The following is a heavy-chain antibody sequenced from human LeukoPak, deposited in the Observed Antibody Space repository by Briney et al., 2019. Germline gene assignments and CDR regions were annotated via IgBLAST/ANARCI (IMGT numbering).Heavy chain of an antibody. CDR3: ARDGRGDYCSGGSCLMFDP. V-gene: IGHV3-48*03. Sequence: GGSLRLSCAASGFTFSSYEMNWVRQAPGKGLEWLSYISSSGGTIHYADSVKGRFTISRDNAKNSLFLQMNSLRVEDTAVYYCARDGRGDYCSGGSCLMFDPWGQGTLVTVSS. CDR1: GFTFSSYE. CDR2: ISSSGGTI. D-gene: IGHD2-15*01. J-gene: IGHJ5*02.